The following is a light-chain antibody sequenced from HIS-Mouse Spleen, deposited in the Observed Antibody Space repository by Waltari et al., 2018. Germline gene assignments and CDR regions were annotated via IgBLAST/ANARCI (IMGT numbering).Light chain of an antibody. J-gene: IGLJ2*01. V-gene: IGLV2-23*01. CDR1: RRDVGSDNL. Sequence: QSALTQPASVSGSPGQSIPISCTGTRRDVGSDNLVSWYQPHPGKAPKLMIYEGSKRPSGVSNRFSGSKSGNTASLTISGLQAEDEADYYCCSYAGSSTLVFGGGTKLTVL. CDR3: CSYAGSSTLV. CDR2: EGS.